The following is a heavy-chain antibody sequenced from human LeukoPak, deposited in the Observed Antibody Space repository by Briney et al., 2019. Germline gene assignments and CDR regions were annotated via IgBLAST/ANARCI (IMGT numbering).Heavy chain of an antibody. V-gene: IGHV3-7*03. Sequence: GGSLRLSCGAFGFTFSSFWISWVRQAPGKGLEWVANINEDGSEEYYVDSVKGRFTISRENAKNSLYLQMNSLRAEDTAVYYCARQMTPHGNFDYWGQGTLVTVSS. CDR2: INEDGSEE. CDR3: ARQMTPHGNFDY. CDR1: GFTFSSFW. D-gene: IGHD1-26*01. J-gene: IGHJ4*02.